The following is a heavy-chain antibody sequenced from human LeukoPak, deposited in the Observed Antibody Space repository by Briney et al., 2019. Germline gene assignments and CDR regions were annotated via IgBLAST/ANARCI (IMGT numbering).Heavy chain of an antibody. CDR2: IYTSGST. V-gene: IGHV4-4*07. CDR3: ARLTAAGPRTNWFDP. J-gene: IGHJ5*02. D-gene: IGHD6-13*01. Sequence: SETLSLTCTVSGGSISSYYWSWIRQPAGKGLEWIGRIYTSGSTNYNPSLKSRVTMSVDTSKNQFSLKLSSLTAADTAVYYCARLTAAGPRTNWFDPWGQGTLVTVSS. CDR1: GGSISSYY.